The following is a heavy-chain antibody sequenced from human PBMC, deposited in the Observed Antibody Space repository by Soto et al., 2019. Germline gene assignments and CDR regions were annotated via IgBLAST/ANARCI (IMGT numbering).Heavy chain of an antibody. D-gene: IGHD1-26*01. Sequence: QVQLVESGGGVVQPGRSLRLSCAASRFSFSTYAIHWVRQAPGKGLEWVAGISDDGGNEYYADSVKGRFTISSDNSKTTLYLKMNSLGPDDTAVYYCARDRSGSHEIDDSLDIWGRGTMVTVSS. CDR2: ISDDGGNE. CDR1: RFSFSTYA. V-gene: IGHV3-30-3*01. CDR3: ARDRSGSHEIDDSLDI. J-gene: IGHJ3*02.